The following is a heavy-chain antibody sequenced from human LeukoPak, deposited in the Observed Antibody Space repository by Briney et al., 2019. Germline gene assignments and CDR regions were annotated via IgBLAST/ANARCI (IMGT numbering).Heavy chain of an antibody. J-gene: IGHJ3*02. Sequence: KTSGTLSLTCAVSGGSISSSNWWSWVRQPPGKGLERIGEIYHSGSTNYNPSLKSRVTISADKSKNQFSLKLSSVTAADTAVYYCARGGYYYDSSGYYTPAYAFDIWGQGTMVTVSS. D-gene: IGHD3-22*01. V-gene: IGHV4-4*02. CDR1: GGSISSSNW. CDR2: IYHSGST. CDR3: ARGGYYYDSSGYYTPAYAFDI.